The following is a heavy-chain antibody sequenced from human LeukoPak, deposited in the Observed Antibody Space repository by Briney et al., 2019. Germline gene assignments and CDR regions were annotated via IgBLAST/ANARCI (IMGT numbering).Heavy chain of an antibody. CDR2: ISAYNGDT. CDR1: GYTFTSYY. J-gene: IGHJ4*02. V-gene: IGHV1-18*04. Sequence: GASVKVSCKASGYTFTSYYMHWVRQAPRQGLEWMGWISAYNGDTNYAQKFQGRFTMTTDTSTSTANMELRSLTSDDTAVYYCARDHSSSCQLLDYWGQGTLVTISS. D-gene: IGHD6-13*01. CDR3: ARDHSSSCQLLDY.